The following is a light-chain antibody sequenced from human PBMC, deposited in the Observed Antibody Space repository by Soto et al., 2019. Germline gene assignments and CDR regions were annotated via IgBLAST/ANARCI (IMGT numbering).Light chain of an antibody. CDR3: QQRSNWPLT. CDR1: QSVPSTY. CDR2: DAS. J-gene: IGKJ4*01. Sequence: VFLQSPALLSFSPGERAPPSCRASQSVPSTYFAWYQQKAGQPPRLLIYDASNRATGIPARFSGSGSGTDFTLTISSLEPEDFAVYYCQQRSNWPLTFGGGTKVDIK. V-gene: IGKV3-11*01.